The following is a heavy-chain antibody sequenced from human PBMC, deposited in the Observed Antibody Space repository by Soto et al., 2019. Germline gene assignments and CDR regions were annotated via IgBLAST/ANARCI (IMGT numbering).Heavy chain of an antibody. D-gene: IGHD6-19*01. CDR3: ARDREGIAVAGSPDY. CDR1: GFTFSSYA. J-gene: IGHJ4*02. V-gene: IGHV3-30-3*01. CDR2: ISYDGSNK. Sequence: QVQLVESGGGVVQPGRSLRLSCAASGFTFSSYAMHWVRQAPGKGLEWVAVISYDGSNKYYADSVKGRFTISRDNSKNTLYLQRNSLRAEDTAVYYCARDREGIAVAGSPDYWGQGTLVTISS.